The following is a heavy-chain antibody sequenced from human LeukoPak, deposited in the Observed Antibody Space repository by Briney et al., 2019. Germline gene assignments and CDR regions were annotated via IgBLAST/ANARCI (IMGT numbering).Heavy chain of an antibody. D-gene: IGHD2-2*01. Sequence: ASETLSLTCTVSGGSISSYYWSWIRQPPGKGLEWIGYIYYSGSTNYNPSLKSRVTISVGTSKNQFSLKLSSVTAADTAVYYCARVWGYANYFDYWGQGTLVTVSS. J-gene: IGHJ4*02. CDR3: ARVWGYANYFDY. V-gene: IGHV4-59*01. CDR1: GGSISSYY. CDR2: IYYSGST.